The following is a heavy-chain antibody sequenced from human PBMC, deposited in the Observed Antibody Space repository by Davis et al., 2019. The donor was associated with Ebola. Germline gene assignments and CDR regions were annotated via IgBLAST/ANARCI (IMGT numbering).Heavy chain of an antibody. CDR1: GGSFSGYY. CDR3: ARAGWELRDYYYYYYMDV. J-gene: IGHJ6*03. V-gene: IGHV4-34*01. D-gene: IGHD1-26*01. CDR2: INHSGST. Sequence: PGGSLRLSCAVYGGSFSGYYWSWIRQPPGKGLEWIGEINHSGSTNYNPSLKSRVTISVDTSKNQFSLKLSSVTAADTAVYYCARAGWELRDYYYYYYMDVWGKGTTVTVSS.